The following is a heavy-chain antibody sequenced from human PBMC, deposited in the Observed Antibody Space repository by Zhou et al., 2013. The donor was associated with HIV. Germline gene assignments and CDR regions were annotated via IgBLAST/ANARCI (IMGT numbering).Heavy chain of an antibody. CDR2: AYVWNSVST. Sequence: QVQLQESGPGLVKPSETLSLTCAVSGGSIYGHYWSWIRQAPGKEMEWIGYAYVWNSVSTNYNPSLKSRVSISIDTSRNRLSLKVTSVTAADTAVYYCARFRLSVMGFDNWDQGTLVSVSA. V-gene: IGHV4-59*11. D-gene: IGHD2-21*01. J-gene: IGHJ4*02. CDR3: ARFRLSVMGFDN. CDR1: GGSIYGHY.